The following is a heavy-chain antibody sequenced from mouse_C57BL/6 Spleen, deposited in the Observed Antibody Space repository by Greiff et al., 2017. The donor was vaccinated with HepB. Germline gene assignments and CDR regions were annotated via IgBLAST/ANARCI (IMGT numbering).Heavy chain of an antibody. CDR3: ARVGYYGSSRNWYFDV. CDR2: INYDGSST. D-gene: IGHD1-1*01. J-gene: IGHJ1*03. CDR1: GFTFSDYY. Sequence: EVMLVESEGGLVQPGSSMKLSCTASGFTFSDYYMAWVRQVPEKGLEWVANINYDGSSTYYLDSLKSRFIISRDNAKNILYLQMSSLKSEDTATYYCARVGYYGSSRNWYFDVWGTGTTVTVSS. V-gene: IGHV5-16*01.